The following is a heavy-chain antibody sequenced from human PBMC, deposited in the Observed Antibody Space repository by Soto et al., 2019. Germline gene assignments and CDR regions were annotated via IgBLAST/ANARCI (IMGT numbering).Heavy chain of an antibody. CDR2: LSGSGTST. J-gene: IGHJ4*02. Sequence: PGGSLRLSCAASGFSFVNYAMNWVRQAPGKGLECVSGLSGSGTSTYYADSVKGRFTISRDNSRDTLFLQMNSLTADDTAVYYCAKATTNGGWFNPFDSWGQGALVTVYS. CDR1: GFSFVNYA. CDR3: AKATTNGGWFNPFDS. D-gene: IGHD6-19*01. V-gene: IGHV3-23*01.